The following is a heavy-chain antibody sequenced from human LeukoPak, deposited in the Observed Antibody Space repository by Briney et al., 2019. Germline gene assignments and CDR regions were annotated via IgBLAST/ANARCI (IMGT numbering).Heavy chain of an antibody. J-gene: IGHJ4*02. V-gene: IGHV3-15*01. CDR2: IKGKTDGGTT. CDR3: TTGTWIQLWLADY. D-gene: IGHD5-18*01. CDR1: GFTFSNAF. Sequence: GGSLRLSGAASGFTFSNAFMSWVRQAPGKGLEWVGHIKGKTDGGTTDYAAPVQGRFTISRDDSKNTLFLQMNSLKTEDTAVYYCTTGTWIQLWLADYWGQGTLVTVSS.